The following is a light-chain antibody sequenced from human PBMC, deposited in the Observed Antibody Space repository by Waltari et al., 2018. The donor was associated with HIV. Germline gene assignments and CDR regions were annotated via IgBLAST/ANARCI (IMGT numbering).Light chain of an antibody. CDR2: GAS. V-gene: IGKV3-15*01. Sequence: IVMTQSPATRYVSTRERATLSCRASQKLGTNLAWYQQKPGQAPRLLIYGASTRSTGIPARFSGSGAGTEFTLAISSLQAEDFAVYYCQQYDTWPPKTFGQGTKVEIK. CDR3: QQYDTWPPKT. CDR1: QKLGTN. J-gene: IGKJ1*01.